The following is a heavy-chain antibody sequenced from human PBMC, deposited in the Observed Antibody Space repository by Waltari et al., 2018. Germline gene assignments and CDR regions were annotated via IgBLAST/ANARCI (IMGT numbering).Heavy chain of an antibody. CDR3: ARLSVYSRIFDY. V-gene: IGHV4-34*01. D-gene: IGHD6-13*01. J-gene: IGHJ4*02. Sequence: QVQLQQWGAGLLKPSEPLSLTCAVYGGSFSGSYWIWIRQPPGKGLEWIGEINHSGSTNYNPSLKSRVTISVDTSKNQFSLKLSSVTAADTAVYYCARLSVYSRIFDYWGQGTLVTVSS. CDR2: INHSGST. CDR1: GGSFSGSY.